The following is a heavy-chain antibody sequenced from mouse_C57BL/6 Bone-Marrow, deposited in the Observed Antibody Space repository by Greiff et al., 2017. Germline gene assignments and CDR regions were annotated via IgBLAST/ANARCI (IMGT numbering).Heavy chain of an antibody. CDR3: ARALITSEVARDD. CDR2: IYPRSGNT. Sequence: VQLQQSGAALAMPGASVKLSCKASGYTFTSYGIRWVNQRTGQGLAWIGDIYPRSGNTYFNDKFKGKATLTADKSSSTAYMELRSLTSEDSAVYFCARALITSEVARDDWGQGTTLTVAS. J-gene: IGHJ4*01. D-gene: IGHD1-1*01. CDR1: GYTFTSYG. V-gene: IGHV1-81*01.